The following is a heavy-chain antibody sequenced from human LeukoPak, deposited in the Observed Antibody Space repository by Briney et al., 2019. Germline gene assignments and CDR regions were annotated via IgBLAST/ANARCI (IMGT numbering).Heavy chain of an antibody. V-gene: IGHV4-39*07. Sequence: SETLSLTCTVSGGSISSSSYYWGWIRQPPGKGLEWIGSIYYSGSSYYNPSLKSRVTISVDTSKNQFSLKLSSVTAADTAVYYCARGEYGGGYYYYMDVWGKGTTVTISS. D-gene: IGHD3-10*01. J-gene: IGHJ6*03. CDR3: ARGEYGGGYYYYMDV. CDR1: GGSISSSSYY. CDR2: IYYSGSS.